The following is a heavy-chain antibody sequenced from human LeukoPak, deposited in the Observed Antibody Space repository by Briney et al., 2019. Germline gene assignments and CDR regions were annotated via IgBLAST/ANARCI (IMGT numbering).Heavy chain of an antibody. D-gene: IGHD6-19*01. CDR3: ARDRFYSSGWSYSDY. J-gene: IGHJ4*02. V-gene: IGHV4-4*02. CDR1: GGSISSSNW. Sequence: SGTLSLTCAVSGGSISSSNWWSWDRQPPGKGLEWIGEIYHSGSTNYNPSLKSRVTISVDKSKNQFSLKLSSVTAADTAVYYCARDRFYSSGWSYSDYWGQGTLVTVSS. CDR2: IYHSGST.